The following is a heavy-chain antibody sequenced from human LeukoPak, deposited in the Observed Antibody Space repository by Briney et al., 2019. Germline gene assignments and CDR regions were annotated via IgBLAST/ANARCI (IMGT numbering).Heavy chain of an antibody. CDR3: ARYGDSARYFQH. CDR1: GFTFSSYG. CDR2: ISSSSSYI. V-gene: IGHV3-21*01. D-gene: IGHD4-17*01. J-gene: IGHJ1*01. Sequence: GGSLRLSCAASGFTFSSYGMSWVRQAPGKGLEWVSSISSSSSYIYYADSVKGRFTISRDNAKNSLYLQMNSLRAEDTAVYYCARYGDSARYFQHWGQGTLVTVSS.